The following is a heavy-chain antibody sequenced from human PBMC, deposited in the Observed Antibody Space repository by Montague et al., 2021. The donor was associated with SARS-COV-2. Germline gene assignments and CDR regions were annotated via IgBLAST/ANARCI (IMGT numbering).Heavy chain of an antibody. D-gene: IGHD3-10*01. Sequence: SETLSLTCTVSGGSVSSSPYYWGWIRQPPGRGLGWVGSISYSGRTYFSPSLKSRLTISVDSSENQFSLRLSSVTAADTAVYYCAGSYYYGSGTYVYNYYMDVWGKGTTVTVSS. V-gene: IGHV4-39*01. CDR3: AGSYYYGSGTYVYNYYMDV. J-gene: IGHJ6*03. CDR2: ISYSGRT. CDR1: GGSVSSSPYY.